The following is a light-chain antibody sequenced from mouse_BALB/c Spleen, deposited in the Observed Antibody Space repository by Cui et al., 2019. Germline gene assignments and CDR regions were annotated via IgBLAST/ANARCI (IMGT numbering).Light chain of an antibody. V-gene: IGKV4-79*01. CDR1: SSVSSSY. CDR2: SIS. J-gene: IGKJ2*01. CDR3: QQWSSNPYT. Sequence: QIVLTQSPAIMSASPGERVTMPCSASSSVSSSYLYWYQQKSGSSPKLWIYSISNLAAGVPARFSGSGSGTSYSLTINSMEAEDAATYYCQQWSSNPYTFGGGTKLEIK.